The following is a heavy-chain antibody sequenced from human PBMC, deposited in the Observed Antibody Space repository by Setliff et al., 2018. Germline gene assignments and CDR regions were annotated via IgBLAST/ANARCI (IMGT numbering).Heavy chain of an antibody. CDR2: ISAYNINT. CDR1: GYSFGNYG. Sequence: ASVKVSCKASGYSFGNYGMSWVRQAPGQGLEWVGWISAYNINTNYAKKFQGRVTMTTDTSANIAYMELGSLRSEDTAVYYCARQLPQLAPLDYWGQGTLVTVSS. V-gene: IGHV1-18*01. D-gene: IGHD2-2*01. CDR3: ARQLPQLAPLDY. J-gene: IGHJ4*02.